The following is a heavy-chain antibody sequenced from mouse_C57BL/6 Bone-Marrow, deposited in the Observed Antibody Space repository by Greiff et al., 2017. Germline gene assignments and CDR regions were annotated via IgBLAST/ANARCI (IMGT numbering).Heavy chain of an antibody. D-gene: IGHD2-4*01. V-gene: IGHV1-69*01. CDR3: ARYYDYGAWFAY. CDR1: GYTFPSYW. Sequence: QVQLPQPGAELVMPGASVKLFCKASGYTFPSYWMHWVKQRPGQGLEWIGEIDPSDSFTNYNQKFKGKSTITVDKSSSTAYMQLSSLTSEDSAVYYCARYYDYGAWFAYWGQGTLVTVSA. J-gene: IGHJ3*01. CDR2: IDPSDSFT.